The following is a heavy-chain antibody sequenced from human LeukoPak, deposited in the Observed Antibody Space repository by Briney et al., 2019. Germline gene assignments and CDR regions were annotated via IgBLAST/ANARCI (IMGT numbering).Heavy chain of an antibody. V-gene: IGHV3-74*01. CDR3: ARGADTGYSSDS. J-gene: IGHJ5*02. D-gene: IGHD6-19*01. CDR2: INSDARST. CDR1: GFTFSNYW. Sequence: GGSLTLSCAASGFTFSNYWMHWVRQAPGKGLVWVSRINSDARSTSYADSVKGRFTISRDNAKNTLYLQMNSLRAEDTAVYYCARGADTGYSSDSWGQGTLITVSS.